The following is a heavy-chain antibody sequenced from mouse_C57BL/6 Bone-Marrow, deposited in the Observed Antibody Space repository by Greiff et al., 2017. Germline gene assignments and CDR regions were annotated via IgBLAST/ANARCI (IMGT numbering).Heavy chain of an antibody. CDR1: GYTFTSYG. D-gene: IGHD1-1*01. CDR2: IYIGNGYT. Sequence: EVQLQQSGAELVRPGSSVKMSCKTSGYTFTSYGINWVKQRPGQGLEWIGYIYIGNGYTEYNEKFKGKATLTSDTSSSTAYMQLSSLTSEDAAIDFCARPNFCGRSYWWYFDVWGTGTTVTVSS. V-gene: IGHV1-58*01. J-gene: IGHJ1*03. CDR3: ARPNFCGRSYWWYFDV.